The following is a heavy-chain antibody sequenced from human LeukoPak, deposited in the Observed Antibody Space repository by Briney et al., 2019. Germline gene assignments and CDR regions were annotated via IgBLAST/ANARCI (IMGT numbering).Heavy chain of an antibody. V-gene: IGHV1-2*06. Sequence: ASVKVSCKASGYTFTGYYMHWVRQAPGQGLEWMGRINPNSGGTNYAQKFQGRVTMTRDTSISTAYMELRSLRSDDTAVYYCARVKLAPAAKTGSYIDPWGQGTLVTVSS. CDR2: INPNSGGT. CDR1: GYTFTGYY. CDR3: ARVKLAPAAKTGSYIDP. D-gene: IGHD2-2*01. J-gene: IGHJ5*02.